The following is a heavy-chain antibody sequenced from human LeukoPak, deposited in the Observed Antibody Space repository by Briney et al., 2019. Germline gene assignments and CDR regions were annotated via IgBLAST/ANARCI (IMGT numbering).Heavy chain of an antibody. CDR3: ARGVSTITFDF. D-gene: IGHD5/OR15-5a*01. CDR2: IYASGST. J-gene: IGHJ4*02. CDR1: GGSTRSSTHY. V-gene: IGHV4-61*02. Sequence: SETLSLTCTVSGGSTRSSTHYWSWIRQPAGKGLEWIGRIYASGSTNYNPSLKRRATISVDTSKNQFSLKLSSVTAADTAVYYCARGVSTITFDFWGRGTLVTVSS.